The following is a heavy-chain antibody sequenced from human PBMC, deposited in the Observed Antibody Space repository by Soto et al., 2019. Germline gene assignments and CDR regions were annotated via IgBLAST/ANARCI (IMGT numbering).Heavy chain of an antibody. CDR3: ARAYSDAFDI. J-gene: IGHJ3*02. D-gene: IGHD2-15*01. CDR1: RFTFSDYY. Sequence: LRLSCAASRFTFSDYYMTWIRQAPGKGLEWVSYISSSGTGIYYPDSVKGRFTISRDNAKNSLYLQMSSLRAEDTAVYYCARAYSDAFDIWGQGTMVTVSS. CDR2: ISSSGTGI. V-gene: IGHV3-11*01.